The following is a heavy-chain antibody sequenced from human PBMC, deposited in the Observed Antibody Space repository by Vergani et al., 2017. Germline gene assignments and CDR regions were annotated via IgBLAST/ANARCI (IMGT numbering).Heavy chain of an antibody. J-gene: IGHJ6*02. V-gene: IGHV3-30*02. CDR3: AKDRPTNMFRGAYGMDV. Sequence: QVQLVESGGGVVQPGGSLRLSCAASGLTFSTCGMHWVRQAPGKGLEWVAFIRLDGSNKYYGDYVNGRFIISRDNSKNTVDLRMNSLRTDDTAIYYCAKDRPTNMFRGAYGMDVWGQGTTVTVSS. CDR2: IRLDGSNK. CDR1: GLTFSTCG. D-gene: IGHD3-10*01.